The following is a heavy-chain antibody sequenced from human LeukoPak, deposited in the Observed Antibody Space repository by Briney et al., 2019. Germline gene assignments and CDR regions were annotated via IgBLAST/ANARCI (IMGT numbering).Heavy chain of an antibody. V-gene: IGHV3-30*18. CDR1: GFTFSSYG. Sequence: GRSLRLSCAASGFTFSSYGMHWVRQAPGKGLEWVAVISYDGSNKYYADSVKGRFTISRDNSKNTLYLQMNSLRAKDTAVYYCAKENIAARPDYYYYYGMDVWGQGTTVTVSS. CDR3: AKENIAARPDYYYYYGMDV. D-gene: IGHD6-6*01. CDR2: ISYDGSNK. J-gene: IGHJ6*02.